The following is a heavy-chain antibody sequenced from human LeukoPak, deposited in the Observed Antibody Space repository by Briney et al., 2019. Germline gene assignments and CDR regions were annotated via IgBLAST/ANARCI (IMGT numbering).Heavy chain of an antibody. CDR1: GVLISDGEW. CDR2: IFHSGLT. CDR3: TRDCGSSPGD. D-gene: IGHD6-13*01. J-gene: IGHJ4*02. V-gene: IGHV4-4*02. Sequence: KPSGTLSLTCAVSGVLISDGEWWSWVRQPPGKGLEWIGEIFHSGLTTYNPSLESRVTISVDTSKNQFSLTVSSLTAADTAVYYCTRDCGSSPGDWGQGILVTVSS.